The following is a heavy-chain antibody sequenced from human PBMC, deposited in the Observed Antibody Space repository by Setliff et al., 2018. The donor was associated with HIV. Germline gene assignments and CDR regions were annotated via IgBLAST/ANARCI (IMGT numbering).Heavy chain of an antibody. CDR3: ARDGRDGSGYRTFDY. D-gene: IGHD3-22*01. V-gene: IGHV4-59*01. Sequence: SETLSLTCTVSGGSISSYYWSWIRQPPGKGLEWIGYIYYSGSTNYNPSLKSRVTISVDTSKNQFSLKLSSVTAADTALYYCARDGRDGSGYRTFDYWGRGTLVTVSS. CDR2: IYYSGST. J-gene: IGHJ4*02. CDR1: GGSISSYY.